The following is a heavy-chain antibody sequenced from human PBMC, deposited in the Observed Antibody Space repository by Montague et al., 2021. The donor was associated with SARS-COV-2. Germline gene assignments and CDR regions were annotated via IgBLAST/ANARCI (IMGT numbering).Heavy chain of an antibody. CDR2: IHQSGST. Sequence: SETLSLTCTVYGGSLSDYYWSWIRQPPGMGLEWIGEIHQSGSTSYNPSLKSRVTISVDTSKNQFSLKLSSVTAADTAVYYCARDFVVRGVSYGMDVWGQGTTVTVSS. CDR1: GGSLSDYY. V-gene: IGHV4-34*01. D-gene: IGHD3-10*02. J-gene: IGHJ6*02. CDR3: ARDFVVRGVSYGMDV.